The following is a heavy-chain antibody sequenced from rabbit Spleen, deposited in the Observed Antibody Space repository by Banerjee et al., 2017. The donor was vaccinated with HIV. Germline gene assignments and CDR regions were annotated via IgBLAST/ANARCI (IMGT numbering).Heavy chain of an antibody. CDR3: ARNYVNAFDP. Sequence: LEESGGGLVKPGGSLTLTCTVSGFSFSSNWICWVRQAPGKGLEWIACIDTNDGDTDYANWPKGRFTISKTSSTTVTLQMTSLTAADTATYFCARNYVNAFDPWGPGTLVIV. CDR2: IDTNDGDT. CDR1: GFSFSSNW. V-gene: IGHV1S45*01. D-gene: IGHD1-1*01. J-gene: IGHJ2*01.